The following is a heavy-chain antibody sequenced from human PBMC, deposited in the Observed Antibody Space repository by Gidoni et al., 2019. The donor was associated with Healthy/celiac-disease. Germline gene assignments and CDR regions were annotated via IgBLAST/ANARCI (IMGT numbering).Heavy chain of an antibody. Sequence: QVQLQQWGAGMFKPTETLSLNCAVYGGCFSGYYWSWIRQPPGRGLEWIGEINHSGSTNYNPSLKSRVTISVDTSKNQFSLKLSSVTAADTAVYYCASVDPDAFDIWGQGTMVTVSS. D-gene: IGHD3-9*01. CDR1: GGCFSGYY. J-gene: IGHJ3*02. V-gene: IGHV4-34*01. CDR2: INHSGST. CDR3: ASVDPDAFDI.